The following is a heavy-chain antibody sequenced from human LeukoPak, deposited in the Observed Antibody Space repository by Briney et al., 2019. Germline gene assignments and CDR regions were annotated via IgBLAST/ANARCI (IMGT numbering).Heavy chain of an antibody. CDR1: GGSISSGSYY. Sequence: SETLSLTCTVSGGSISSGSYYWSWIRQPAGKGLEWIGRIYTSGRTNYNPSLKSRVTISVDTSKNQFSLKLSSVTAADTAVYYCARTLLPAASNNWFDPWGQGTLVTVSS. D-gene: IGHD2-2*01. CDR3: ARTLLPAASNNWFDP. J-gene: IGHJ5*02. CDR2: IYTSGRT. V-gene: IGHV4-61*02.